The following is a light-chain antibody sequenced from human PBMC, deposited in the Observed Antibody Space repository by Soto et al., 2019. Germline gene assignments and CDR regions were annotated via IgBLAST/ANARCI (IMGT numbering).Light chain of an antibody. Sequence: EIVLTQSPATLSFSPVERATLSCRASQSISTYLAWYQQQPGQAPRLLVYDASDRATGVPARFSGSGSGTDFTLTISRLEPEDFAVYFCQQYGISPITFGQGTRLEIK. CDR3: QQYGISPIT. V-gene: IGKV3-11*01. CDR1: QSISTY. CDR2: DAS. J-gene: IGKJ5*01.